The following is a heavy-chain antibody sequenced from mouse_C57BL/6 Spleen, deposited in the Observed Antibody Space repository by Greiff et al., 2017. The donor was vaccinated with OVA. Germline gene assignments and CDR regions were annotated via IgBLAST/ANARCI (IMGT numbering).Heavy chain of an antibody. D-gene: IGHD1-1*01. J-gene: IGHJ4*01. CDR1: GFTFSDYG. V-gene: IGHV5-17*01. CDR3: ARGTYYGSSPYAMDY. CDR2: ISSGSSTI. Sequence: EVMLVESGGGLVKPGGSLKLSCAASGFTFSDYGMHWVRQAPEKGLEWVAYISSGSSTIYYADTVKGRFTISRDNAKNTLFLQMTSLRSEDTAMYYCARGTYYGSSPYAMDYWGQGTSVTVSS.